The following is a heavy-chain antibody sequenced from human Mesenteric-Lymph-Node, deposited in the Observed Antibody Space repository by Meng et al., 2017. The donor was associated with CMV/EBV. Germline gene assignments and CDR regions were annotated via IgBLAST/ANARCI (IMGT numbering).Heavy chain of an antibody. Sequence: SFSGYYWSWIRQPPGKGLEWIGEINHSGSTNYNPSLKSRVTISVDTSKNQFSLKLSSVTAADTAVYYCARVPRNDILTGYYTFNGFDPWGQGTLVTVSS. J-gene: IGHJ5*02. CDR2: INHSGST. CDR1: SFSGYY. D-gene: IGHD3-9*01. CDR3: ARVPRNDILTGYYTFNGFDP. V-gene: IGHV4-34*01.